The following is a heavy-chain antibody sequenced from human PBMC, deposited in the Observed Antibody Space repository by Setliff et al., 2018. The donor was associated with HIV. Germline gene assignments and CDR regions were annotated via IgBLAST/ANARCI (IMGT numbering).Heavy chain of an antibody. CDR1: TDSISNSH. V-gene: IGHV4-4*07. D-gene: IGHD3-16*01. CDR2: IFGSGTT. Sequence: SETLSLTCSVSTDSISNSHWSWMRQTAGKGLEWIGRIFGSGTTHYNPSLESRVTMSIDTAKKQFFLRLNSVTAADTAVYFCARDRSKYGTGSSAYNWFDPWGPGTLVT. CDR3: ARDRSKYGTGSSAYNWFDP. J-gene: IGHJ5*02.